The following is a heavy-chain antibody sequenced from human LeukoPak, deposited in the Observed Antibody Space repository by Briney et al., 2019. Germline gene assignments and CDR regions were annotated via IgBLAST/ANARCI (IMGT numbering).Heavy chain of an antibody. CDR2: IKQDGSEK. D-gene: IGHD3-16*01. J-gene: IGHJ4*02. Sequence: PGRSLRLSCAAAGFTFSRYWMSWVRQAPGKGLEWGANIKQDGSEKYFVDSVKGRFTISRDNAKKSLYLQMNSLRAEDTPGYYFARARGRYYFDYWGQGSLVTASS. CDR1: GFTFSRYW. V-gene: IGHV3-7*01. CDR3: ARARGRYYFDY.